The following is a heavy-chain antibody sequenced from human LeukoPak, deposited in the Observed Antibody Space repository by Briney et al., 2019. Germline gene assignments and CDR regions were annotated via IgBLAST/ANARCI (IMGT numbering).Heavy chain of an antibody. D-gene: IGHD4-17*01. Sequence: GGSLRLSCAASGFTFSSYAMSWVRQAPGKGLEWVSAISGSGGSTYYADSVKGRFTISRDNSKNTLYLQMNSLRAEYTAVYYCAKPGDDYGDFDYWGQGTLFTVSS. CDR2: ISGSGGST. CDR3: AKPGDDYGDFDY. CDR1: GFTFSSYA. J-gene: IGHJ4*02. V-gene: IGHV3-23*01.